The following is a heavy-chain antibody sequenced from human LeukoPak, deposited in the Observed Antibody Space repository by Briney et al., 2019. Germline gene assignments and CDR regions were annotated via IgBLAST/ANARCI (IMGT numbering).Heavy chain of an antibody. CDR1: GYTFTSYY. CDR3: ARDRSNYYDSSGYHPDY. V-gene: IGHV1-46*01. Sequence: ASVKVSCKASGYTFTSYYMHWVRQAPGQGLEWMGIINPSGGSTSYAQKFQGRVTMTRDTSTSTVYMELSSLRSEDTAVYYCARDRSNYYDSSGYHPDYWGQGTLVTVSS. J-gene: IGHJ4*02. CDR2: INPSGGST. D-gene: IGHD3-22*01.